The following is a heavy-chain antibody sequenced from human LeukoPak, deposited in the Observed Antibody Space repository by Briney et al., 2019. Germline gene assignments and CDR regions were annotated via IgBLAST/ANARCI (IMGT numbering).Heavy chain of an antibody. J-gene: IGHJ5*02. CDR1: GFTVSGPH. Sequence: PGRSLRLSCAASGFTVSGPHMSWVRQAPGKGLEWVSAIYTGGTAYSAECVEGRFSVSRDKSKNTLYLHMDSLRVEDKAVYCCARDHEASGGGLEPWGQGTLVTVSS. V-gene: IGHV3-66*01. D-gene: IGHD3-16*01. CDR2: IYTGGTA. CDR3: ARDHEASGGGLEP.